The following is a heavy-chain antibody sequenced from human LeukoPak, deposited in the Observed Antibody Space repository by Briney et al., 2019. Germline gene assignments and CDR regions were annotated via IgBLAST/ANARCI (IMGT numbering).Heavy chain of an antibody. Sequence: ASVKVSCKASGYTFTSYGIIWVRQAPGQGLEWMGWISAYNGNTNYAQKLQGRVTMTTDTSTSTAYMELRSLRSDDTAVYYCARDRGAYYYDSCGSNPLDYWGQGTLVTVSS. CDR3: ARDRGAYYYDSCGSNPLDY. V-gene: IGHV1-18*01. J-gene: IGHJ4*02. D-gene: IGHD3-22*01. CDR1: GYTFTSYG. CDR2: ISAYNGNT.